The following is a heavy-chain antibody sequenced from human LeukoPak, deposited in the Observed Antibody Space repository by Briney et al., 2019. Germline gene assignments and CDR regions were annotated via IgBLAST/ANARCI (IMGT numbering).Heavy chain of an antibody. Sequence: GGSLRLSCAASGFTFSSYWMSWVRQAPGKGLEWVANIKQDGSEKYYVDSVKGRFTISRDNAKNSLYLQMNSLRAEDTAVYYCARDQSGSYSLAFDIWGQGTMVTVSS. V-gene: IGHV3-7*03. CDR3: ARDQSGSYSLAFDI. CDR1: GFTFSSYW. D-gene: IGHD1-26*01. CDR2: IKQDGSEK. J-gene: IGHJ3*02.